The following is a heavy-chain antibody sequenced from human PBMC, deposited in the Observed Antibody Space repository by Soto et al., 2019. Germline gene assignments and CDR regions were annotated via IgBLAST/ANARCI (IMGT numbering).Heavy chain of an antibody. J-gene: IGHJ6*02. CDR2: INSDGSST. CDR3: ARVEATGTTKYYYYGMDV. CDR1: GFTFSSYW. V-gene: IGHV3-74*01. Sequence: GGSLRLSCAASGFTFSSYWMHWVRQAPGKGLVWASRINSDGSSTSYADSVKGRFTISRDNAKNTLYLQMNSLRAEDTAVYYCARVEATGTTKYYYYGMDVWGQGTTVTVSS. D-gene: IGHD1-7*01.